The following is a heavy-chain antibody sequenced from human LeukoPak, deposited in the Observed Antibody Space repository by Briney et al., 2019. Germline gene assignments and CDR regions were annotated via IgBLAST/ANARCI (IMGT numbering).Heavy chain of an antibody. CDR3: ARGLDFYDSSALGWFDP. CDR2: IYHSGST. D-gene: IGHD3-22*01. V-gene: IGHV4-38-2*02. CDR1: GYSISSGYY. Sequence: NPSETLSLTCTVSGYSISSGYYWGWIRQPPGKGLEWIGYIYHSGSTYYNPSLKSRVTISVDRSKNQFSLKLSSVTAADTAVYYCARGLDFYDSSALGWFDPWGQGTLVTVSS. J-gene: IGHJ5*02.